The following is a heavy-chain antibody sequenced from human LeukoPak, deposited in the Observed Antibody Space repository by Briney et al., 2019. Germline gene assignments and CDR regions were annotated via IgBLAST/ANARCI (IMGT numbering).Heavy chain of an antibody. Sequence: GGSLRLSCAASGFIFSTYGVHWVRQAPGKGLDWVAVMWYDGRNQNYADSVKGRFTISRDNSKNTLYLQMNNLRVDDTGVYYCAREYPYYFDYWGQGTLVTVSS. V-gene: IGHV3-33*01. CDR2: MWYDGRNQ. CDR3: AREYPYYFDY. J-gene: IGHJ4*02. CDR1: GFIFSTYG.